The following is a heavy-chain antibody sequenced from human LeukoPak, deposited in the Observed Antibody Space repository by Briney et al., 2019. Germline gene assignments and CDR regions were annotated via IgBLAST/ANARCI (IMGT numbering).Heavy chain of an antibody. CDR2: INPNSGGT. J-gene: IGHJ4*02. D-gene: IGHD3-3*01. Sequence: ASVKVSCKASGYTFTGYYMHWVRQAPGQGLKWMGWINPNSGGTNYAQKFQGRVTMTGDTSISTAYMELSRLRSDDTAVYYCARSERLLQPFDYWGQGTLVTVSS. CDR1: GYTFTGYY. CDR3: ARSERLLQPFDY. V-gene: IGHV1-2*02.